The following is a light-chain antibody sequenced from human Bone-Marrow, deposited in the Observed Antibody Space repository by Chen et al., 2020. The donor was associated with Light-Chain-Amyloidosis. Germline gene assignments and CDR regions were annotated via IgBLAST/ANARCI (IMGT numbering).Light chain of an antibody. CDR2: DDS. Sequence: SYVRTQPSSVSLAPGQTAPIACGGNNIGSTSVHWYQQTPGQAPLLVVYDDSYRPSGIPERLSGSNSGNTATLTISRVEAGDEADYYCQVWDRSSDRPVFGGGTKLTVL. CDR3: QVWDRSSDRPV. CDR1: NIGSTS. V-gene: IGLV3-21*02. J-gene: IGLJ3*02.